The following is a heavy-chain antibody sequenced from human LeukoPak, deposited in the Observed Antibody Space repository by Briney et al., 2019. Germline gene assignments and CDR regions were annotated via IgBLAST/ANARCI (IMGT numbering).Heavy chain of an antibody. V-gene: IGHV3-9*01. CDR1: GYTFDDYA. CDR3: AKGPGSSGWYSFFDY. Sequence: GRSLRLSCAASGYTFDDYAMHWVRQAPGKGLEWVSGISWNSGSIGYADSVKGRFTISRDNAKNSLYLQMNSLRAEDTALYYCAKGPGSSGWYSFFDYWGQGTLVTVSS. CDR2: ISWNSGSI. D-gene: IGHD6-19*01. J-gene: IGHJ4*02.